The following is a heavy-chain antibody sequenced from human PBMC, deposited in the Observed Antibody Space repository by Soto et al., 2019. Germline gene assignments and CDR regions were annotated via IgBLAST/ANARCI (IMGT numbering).Heavy chain of an antibody. D-gene: IGHD4-17*01. Sequence: QVQLVESGGGVVQPGRSLRLSCAASGFTFSSYAMHWVRQAPGKGLEWVAVISYDGSNKYYADSVKGRFTISRDNSKNTLYLQMNSLRAEDTAVYYCARGPDYGDYYAEYLQHWGQGTLVTVSS. J-gene: IGHJ1*01. V-gene: IGHV3-30-3*01. CDR2: ISYDGSNK. CDR3: ARGPDYGDYYAEYLQH. CDR1: GFTFSSYA.